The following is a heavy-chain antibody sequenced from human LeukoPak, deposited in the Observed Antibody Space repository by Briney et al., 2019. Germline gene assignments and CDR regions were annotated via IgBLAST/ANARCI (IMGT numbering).Heavy chain of an antibody. CDR1: GFTFSSYA. J-gene: IGHJ4*02. V-gene: IGHV3-30*04. D-gene: IGHD3-22*01. CDR2: ISYDGSNK. Sequence: TGGSLRLSCAASGFTFSSYAMHWVRQAPGKGLEWVAVISYDGSNKYYADSVKGRFTISRDNSKNTLYLQMNCLRAEDTAVYYCARDSRARDYYDSSGYSDYWGQGTLVTVSS. CDR3: ARDSRARDYYDSSGYSDY.